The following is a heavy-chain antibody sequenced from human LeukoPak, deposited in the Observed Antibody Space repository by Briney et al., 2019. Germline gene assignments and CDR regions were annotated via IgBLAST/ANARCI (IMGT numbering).Heavy chain of an antibody. CDR3: ARSRLYSSGWYDAFDI. J-gene: IGHJ3*02. CDR2: ISYDGSNK. Sequence: GGSLRLSCAASGFTFSSYAMHWVRQAPGKGLEWVAVISYDGSNKYYADSVKGRFTISRDNSKNTLYLQMNSLRAEDTAVYYCARSRLYSSGWYDAFDIWGQGTMVTVSS. V-gene: IGHV3-30*04. D-gene: IGHD6-19*01. CDR1: GFTFSSYA.